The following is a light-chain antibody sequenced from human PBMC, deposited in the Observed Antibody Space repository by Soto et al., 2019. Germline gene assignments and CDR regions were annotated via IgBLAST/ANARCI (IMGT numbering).Light chain of an antibody. CDR1: SSDVGGYNY. V-gene: IGLV2-14*01. J-gene: IGLJ1*01. Sequence: QSPLTQPASVSGSPGQSITMSCTGTSSDVGGYNYVSWYQQHPGKAPKLMIYEVSNRPSGVSNRFSGSKSGNTASLTISGLQAEDEADYYCSSYTSSSTLYVFGTGTKVTVL. CDR3: SSYTSSSTLYV. CDR2: EVS.